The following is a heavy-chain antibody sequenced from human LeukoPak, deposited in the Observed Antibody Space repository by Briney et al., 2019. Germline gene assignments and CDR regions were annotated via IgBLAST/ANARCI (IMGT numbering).Heavy chain of an antibody. CDR1: GGSISSSSYY. CDR3: ARHSSGYGYPLYYFDY. V-gene: IGHV4-39*01. Sequence: SETLSLTCTVSGGSISSSSYYWGWIRQPPGKGLEWIGSIYYSGSTYYNPSLKSRVTISVDTSKNQFSLKLSSVTAADTAVYYCARHSSGYGYPLYYFDYWGQGTLVTVSS. D-gene: IGHD5-12*01. CDR2: IYYSGST. J-gene: IGHJ4*02.